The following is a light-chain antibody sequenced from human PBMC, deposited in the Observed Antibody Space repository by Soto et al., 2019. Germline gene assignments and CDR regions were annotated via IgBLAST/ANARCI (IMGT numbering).Light chain of an antibody. V-gene: IGKV3-11*01. Sequence: EIVLTQAPTTLSFSPGERATLSCRASQTVTKYLACYQQKPGQAPRLLIYDTSNRATGIPARFSGSGSGADFTLTISGLQPDDFAVYFCQQRSNGPFTFGPGTTVDFK. CDR3: QQRSNGPFT. CDR1: QTVTKY. J-gene: IGKJ3*01. CDR2: DTS.